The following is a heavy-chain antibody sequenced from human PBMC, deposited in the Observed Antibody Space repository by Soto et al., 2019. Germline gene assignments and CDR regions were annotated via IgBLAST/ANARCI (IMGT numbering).Heavy chain of an antibody. CDR3: ARDHCSGGSCRYYYGMDV. CDR1: RYSVAGFS. CDR2: IYYTGTT. Sequence: TLSLIFPFSRYSVAGFSGSWIVESPGKGLEWIGYIYYTGTTNYNPSLKSRVTISVDTSKNQFSLKLSSVTAADTAVYYCARDHCSGGSCRYYYGMDVWGQGTTVT. J-gene: IGHJ6*02. D-gene: IGHD2-15*01. V-gene: IGHV4-59*02.